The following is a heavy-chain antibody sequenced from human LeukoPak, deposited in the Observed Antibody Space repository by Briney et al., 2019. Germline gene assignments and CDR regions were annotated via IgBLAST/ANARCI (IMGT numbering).Heavy chain of an antibody. CDR2: INHSGST. D-gene: IGHD6-13*01. CDR1: GGSFSGYY. Sequence: PSETLSLTCAVYGGSFSGYYWSWIRQPPGKGLEWIGEINHSGSTNYNPSLKSRVTISVDTSKNQFSLKLSSVTAADTAVYYCARDFTGTAAAGTHLGRGWFDPWGQGTLVTVSS. V-gene: IGHV4-34*01. CDR3: ARDFTGTAAAGTHLGRGWFDP. J-gene: IGHJ5*02.